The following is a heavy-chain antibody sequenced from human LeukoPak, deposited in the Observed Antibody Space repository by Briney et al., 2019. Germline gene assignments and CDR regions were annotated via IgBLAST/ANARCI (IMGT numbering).Heavy chain of an antibody. D-gene: IGHD3-16*02. CDR1: GFTFRSYT. Sequence: GGSLRLSCAASGFTFRSYTMNWVRQAPGKGLEWVSCISSTNSYIYYADSVKGRFTISRDNAKNSLYLQMNSLRAEDTAVYYCAREVRYDYLWGSYRAVDYWGQGTLVTVSS. CDR3: AREVRYDYLWGSYRAVDY. CDR2: ISSTNSYI. V-gene: IGHV3-21*01. J-gene: IGHJ4*02.